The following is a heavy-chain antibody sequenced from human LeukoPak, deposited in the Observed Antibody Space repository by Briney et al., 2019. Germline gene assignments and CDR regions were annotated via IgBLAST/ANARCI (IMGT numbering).Heavy chain of an antibody. CDR1: GFTVSSNY. CDR2: IYSGGST. CDR3: AREGYGGNSGDAFDI. D-gene: IGHD4-23*01. V-gene: IGHV3-53*01. Sequence: GGSLRLSCAASGFTVSSNYMSWVRQAPGKGLEWVSVIYSGGSTYYADSVKGRFTISRDNSKNTLYLQMNSLRAEDTAVYYCAREGYGGNSGDAFDIWGQGTMVTVSS. J-gene: IGHJ3*02.